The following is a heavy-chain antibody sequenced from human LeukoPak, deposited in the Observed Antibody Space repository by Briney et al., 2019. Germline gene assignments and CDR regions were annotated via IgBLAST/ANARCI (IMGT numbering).Heavy chain of an antibody. CDR3: AKDWTGTKPFDL. D-gene: IGHD3/OR15-3a*01. J-gene: IGHJ2*01. V-gene: IGHV3-21*04. CDR2: ISSSSSYI. CDR1: GFTFSRYT. Sequence: GGSLRLSCAASGFTFSRYTMDWVRQAPGKGLEWVSSISSSSSYIYYADSVKGRFTISRDNSKNTLYLQMNSLRAEDTAVYYCAKDWTGTKPFDLWGRGTLVTVSS.